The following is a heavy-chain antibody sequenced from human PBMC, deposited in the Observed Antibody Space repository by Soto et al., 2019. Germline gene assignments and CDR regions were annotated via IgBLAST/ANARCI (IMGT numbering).Heavy chain of an antibody. V-gene: IGHV4-59*01. CDR2: IYYSGST. CDR1: GGSISSYY. J-gene: IGHJ4*02. CDR3: ARDDGSGGSCFDY. D-gene: IGHD2-15*01. Sequence: SETLSLTCTVSGGSISSYYWSWIRQPPGKGLEWIGYIYYSGSTNYNPSLKSRVTISVDTSKNQFSLKLSSVTAADTAVYYCARDDGSGGSCFDYWGQGTLVTVSS.